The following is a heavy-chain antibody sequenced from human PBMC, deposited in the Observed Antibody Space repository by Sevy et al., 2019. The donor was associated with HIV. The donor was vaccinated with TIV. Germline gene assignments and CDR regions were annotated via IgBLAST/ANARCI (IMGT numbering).Heavy chain of an antibody. J-gene: IGHJ6*02. CDR3: ARDRRERENPSYGMDV. V-gene: IGHV4-61*01. CDR1: GGSVSSGSYY. Sequence: SETLSLTCTVSGGSVSSGSYYWSWIRQPPGKGLEWIGYIYYSGSTNYNPSLKSRVTIPVDTSKNQFSLKLSSVTAADTAVYYCARDRRERENPSYGMDVWGQGTTVTVSS. CDR2: IYYSGST.